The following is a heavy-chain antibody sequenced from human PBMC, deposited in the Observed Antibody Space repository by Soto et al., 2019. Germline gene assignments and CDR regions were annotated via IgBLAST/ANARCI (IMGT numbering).Heavy chain of an antibody. Sequence: PGGSLRLSCAASGFTFSGYYMTWIRQAPGKGLEWVSYIDSTGNTIYYADAVKGRFTISRDNAKDSLDLQMNSLRAEDTAVYYCARSRRRDGYKNAFDFWGQGTMVTVSS. J-gene: IGHJ3*01. CDR3: ARSRRRDGYKNAFDF. CDR1: GFTFSGYY. D-gene: IGHD5-12*01. V-gene: IGHV3-11*01. CDR2: IDSTGNTI.